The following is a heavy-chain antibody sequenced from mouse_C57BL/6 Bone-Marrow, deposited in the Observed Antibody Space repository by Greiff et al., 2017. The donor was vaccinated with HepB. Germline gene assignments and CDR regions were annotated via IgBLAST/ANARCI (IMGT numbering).Heavy chain of an antibody. CDR1: GFTFSSYG. V-gene: IGHV5-6*02. CDR2: ISSGGSYT. D-gene: IGHD3-2*02. J-gene: IGHJ2*01. Sequence: EVKVVESGGDLVKPGGSLKLSCAASGFTFSSYGMSWVRQTPDKRLEWVATISSGGSYTYYPDSVKGRFTISRDNAKNTLYLQMSSLKSEDTAMYYCARRRAAQAPFDYWGQGTTLTVSS. CDR3: ARRRAAQAPFDY.